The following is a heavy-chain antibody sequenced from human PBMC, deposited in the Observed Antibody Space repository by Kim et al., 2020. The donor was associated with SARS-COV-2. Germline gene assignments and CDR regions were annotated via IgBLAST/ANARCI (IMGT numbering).Heavy chain of an antibody. CDR1: GFTFSSYS. CDR3: ARAPPPTLYSCDY. V-gene: IGHV3-21*01. J-gene: IGHJ4*02. Sequence: GGSLRLSCAASGFTFSSYSMNWVRQAPGKGLEWVSSISSSSSYIYYADSVKGRFTISRDNAKNSLYLQMNSLRAEDTAVYYCARAPPPTLYSCDYWGQGTLVTVSS. CDR2: ISSSSSYI. D-gene: IGHD5-18*01.